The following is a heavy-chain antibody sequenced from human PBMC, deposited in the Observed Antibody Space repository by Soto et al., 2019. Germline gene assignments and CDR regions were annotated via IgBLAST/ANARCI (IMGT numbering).Heavy chain of an antibody. D-gene: IGHD5-18*01. Sequence: GGSLRLYCEASGFTVSSNYMSWVRQAPGKGVEWVSVIYSGGSTYYADSVKGRFTISRDNSKNTLYLQMNSLRAEDTAVYYCARGHVDTAMVSDYWGQGTLVTVSS. CDR2: IYSGGST. J-gene: IGHJ4*02. V-gene: IGHV3-53*01. CDR3: ARGHVDTAMVSDY. CDR1: GFTVSSNY.